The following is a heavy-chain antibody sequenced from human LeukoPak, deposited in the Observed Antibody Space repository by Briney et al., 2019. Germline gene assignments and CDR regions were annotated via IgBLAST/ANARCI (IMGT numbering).Heavy chain of an antibody. J-gene: IGHJ4*02. CDR2: IYYSGST. V-gene: IGHV4-30-4*08. D-gene: IGHD5-18*01. CDR1: GGSISSGDYY. CDR3: ARERSGYSDGIDY. Sequence: SQTLSLTCTVSGGSISSGDYYWSWIRQPPGKGLERIGYIYYSGSTYYNPSLKSRVTISVDTSKNQFSLKLSSVTAADTAVYYCARERSGYSDGIDYWGQGTLVTVSS.